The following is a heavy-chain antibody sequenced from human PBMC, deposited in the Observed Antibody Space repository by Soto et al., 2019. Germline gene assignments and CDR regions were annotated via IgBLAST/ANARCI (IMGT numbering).Heavy chain of an antibody. Sequence: SETLSLTCAVSGGSISSGGYSWSWIRQPPGKGLEWIGYIYHSGSTYYNPSLKSRVTVSVDRSKNQFSLKLSSVTAADTAVYYCARSDYYGSGSFSYFDYWGQGTLVTVSS. D-gene: IGHD3-10*01. J-gene: IGHJ4*02. CDR3: ARSDYYGSGSFSYFDY. CDR1: GGSISSGGYS. V-gene: IGHV4-30-2*01. CDR2: IYHSGST.